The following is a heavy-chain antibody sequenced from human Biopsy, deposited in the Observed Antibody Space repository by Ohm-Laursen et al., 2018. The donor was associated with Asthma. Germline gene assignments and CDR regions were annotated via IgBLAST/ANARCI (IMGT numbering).Heavy chain of an antibody. CDR1: RFTYE. CDR3: ATEGVGGTHIED. J-gene: IGHJ4*02. CDR2: ISYDGGSI. Sequence: SLRLSCAAPRFTYEMHWIRQAPGKGLEWVAVISYDGGSIYYADSVKGRFTISRDNSKNTLSLQMNSLTAEDTAVYYCATEGVGGTHIEDWGQGTLVTVSS. D-gene: IGHD1-26*01. V-gene: IGHV3-30-3*01.